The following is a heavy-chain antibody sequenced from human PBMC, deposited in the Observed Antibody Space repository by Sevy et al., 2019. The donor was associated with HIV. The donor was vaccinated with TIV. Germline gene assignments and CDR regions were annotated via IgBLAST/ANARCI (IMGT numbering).Heavy chain of an antibody. J-gene: IGHJ4*02. Sequence: SETLSLTCTVSGGSFSTSYYWGWVRQPPGKGPEWIGCIHYSWSTYYNPSLKSRVSISVDTSKNSFSLKLSSVTAADTAVYYCANMGRGYYFYFELWGQGTLVTVSS. V-gene: IGHV4-39*02. CDR2: IHYSWST. CDR3: ANMGRGYYFYFEL. D-gene: IGHD3-3*01. CDR1: GGSFSTSYY.